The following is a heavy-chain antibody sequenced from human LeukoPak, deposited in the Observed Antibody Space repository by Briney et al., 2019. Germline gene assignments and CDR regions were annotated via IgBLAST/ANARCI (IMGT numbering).Heavy chain of an antibody. Sequence: GGSLRLSCAASGFTFSRYGMHWVRQAPGKGLEWVAVIWYDGSNRQYADSVKGRFTISRDNSKNTLYLQMNSLRAEDTDVYYCARDFGFSPSSGYSFDYWGQGTLVTVSS. CDR3: ARDFGFSPSSGYSFDY. V-gene: IGHV3-33*01. J-gene: IGHJ4*02. CDR1: GFTFSRYG. D-gene: IGHD3-22*01. CDR2: IWYDGSNR.